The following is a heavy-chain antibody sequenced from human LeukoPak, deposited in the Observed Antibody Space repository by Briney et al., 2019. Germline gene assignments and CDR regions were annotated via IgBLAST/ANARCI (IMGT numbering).Heavy chain of an antibody. Sequence: GGSLRLSCVGSGFTFSNYGMLWVRQAPGKGLDWVAFIRYDGNNKLYADSVKGRFTISRDNSKNTLYLHINSLRAEDTAVYYCVKDNPLDYWGQGTLVIVSS. CDR2: IRYDGNNK. J-gene: IGHJ4*02. CDR3: VKDNPLDY. D-gene: IGHD1-14*01. CDR1: GFTFSNYG. V-gene: IGHV3-30*02.